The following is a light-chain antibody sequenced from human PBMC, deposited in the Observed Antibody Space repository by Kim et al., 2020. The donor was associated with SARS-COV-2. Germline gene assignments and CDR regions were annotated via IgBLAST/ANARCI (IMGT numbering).Light chain of an antibody. J-gene: IGKJ2*01. Sequence: WCPVERATLSSRASQSVASSLLAWYQQKPGQAPRLLIYEAFKRVAGIPDRFSGSESGTDFTLTISRPEPEDFAMYYCQQYGRLPYTFGQGTKLEI. CDR3: QQYGRLPYT. V-gene: IGKV3-20*01. CDR1: QSVASSL. CDR2: EAF.